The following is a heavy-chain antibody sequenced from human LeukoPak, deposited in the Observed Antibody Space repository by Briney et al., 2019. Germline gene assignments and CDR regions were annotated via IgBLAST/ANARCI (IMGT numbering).Heavy chain of an antibody. Sequence: GGSLRLSCAASGFTFSTYWMSWGRQAPGKGLEWVANIKQDGSDKFYVDSVKGRFTISRDNAKNSMYLQMSSLRAEDTAIYYCARVLPVASRDYWGQGTLVTVSS. V-gene: IGHV3-7*01. CDR1: GFTFSTYW. D-gene: IGHD2-2*01. J-gene: IGHJ4*02. CDR3: ARVLPVASRDY. CDR2: IKQDGSDK.